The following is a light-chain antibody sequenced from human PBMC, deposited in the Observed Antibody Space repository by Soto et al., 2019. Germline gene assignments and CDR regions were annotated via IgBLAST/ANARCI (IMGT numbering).Light chain of an antibody. J-gene: IGKJ5*01. CDR3: QQYGHSPQVT. Sequence: EIVLTQSPDTLSVSPGERSTLSCRASQSVSSNLARYQQKPGQAPRLFIYDASTRATGIPDRFSGSGSGTDFTLTITRLEPEDFAVYYCQQYGHSPQVTFGQGTRLEIK. CDR1: QSVSSN. CDR2: DAS. V-gene: IGKV3-20*01.